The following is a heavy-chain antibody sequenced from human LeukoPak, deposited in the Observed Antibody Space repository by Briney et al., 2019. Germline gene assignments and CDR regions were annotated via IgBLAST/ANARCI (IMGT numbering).Heavy chain of an antibody. Sequence: SETLSLTCTVSGGSISSGSYYWSWIRQPAGKGLEWIGRIYTSGSTNYNPSLKSRVTISVDTSKNQFSLKLSSVTAADTAVYYCARERRTYYDILTGYPYYFDYWGQGTLVTVSS. V-gene: IGHV4-61*02. CDR3: ARERRTYYDILTGYPYYFDY. CDR1: GGSISSGSYY. CDR2: IYTSGST. J-gene: IGHJ4*02. D-gene: IGHD3-9*01.